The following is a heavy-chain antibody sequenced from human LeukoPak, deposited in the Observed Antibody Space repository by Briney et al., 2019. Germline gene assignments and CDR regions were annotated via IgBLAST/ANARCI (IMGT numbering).Heavy chain of an antibody. CDR2: IIPIFGTA. D-gene: IGHD3-22*01. J-gene: IGHJ5*02. Sequence: SVKVSCKASGGTFSSYAISWVRQAPGQGLEWMGGIIPIFGTANYAQKFQGRVTITADESTSTAYMELSSLRSEDTAVYYCASTPLENDSSGYRFDPWGQGTLATVSS. V-gene: IGHV1-69*13. CDR1: GGTFSSYA. CDR3: ASTPLENDSSGYRFDP.